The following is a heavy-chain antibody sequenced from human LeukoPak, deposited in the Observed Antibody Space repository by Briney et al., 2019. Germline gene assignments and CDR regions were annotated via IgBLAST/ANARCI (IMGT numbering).Heavy chain of an antibody. V-gene: IGHV4-34*01. J-gene: IGHJ5*02. CDR3: ARSWFGEYGTNGWFDP. Sequence: SETLSLTCAVYGGSFSGYYWSWIRQPPGKGLEWIGEINRSGSTNYNPSLKSRVTISVDTSKNQFSLKLSSVTAADTAVYYCARSWFGEYGTNGWFDPWGQGTLVTVSS. CDR1: GGSFSGYY. CDR2: INRSGST. D-gene: IGHD3-10*01.